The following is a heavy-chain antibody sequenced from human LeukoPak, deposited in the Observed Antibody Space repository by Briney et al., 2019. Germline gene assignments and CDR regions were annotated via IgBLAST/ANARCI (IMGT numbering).Heavy chain of an antibody. CDR2: ISGSGTSI. Sequence: GGSLRLSCAASGFTFSTSSMNWVRQAPGKGLEWVSSISGSGTSIFYADSMKGRFTISRDNSKNTLYLQMNSLRAEDTAVYYCARDSSWGSGSYCNAHYWGQGTLVTVSS. V-gene: IGHV3-21*01. CDR3: ARDSSWGSGSYCNAHY. D-gene: IGHD3-10*01. J-gene: IGHJ4*02. CDR1: GFTFSTSS.